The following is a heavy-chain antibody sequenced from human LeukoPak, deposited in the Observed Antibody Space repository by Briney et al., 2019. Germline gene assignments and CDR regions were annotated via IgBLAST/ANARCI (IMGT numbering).Heavy chain of an antibody. CDR1: GFTFSSNA. CDR3: AKSYGSGRGVFDF. J-gene: IGHJ4*02. D-gene: IGHD3-10*01. CDR2: IVPSCGST. V-gene: IGHV3-23*01. Sequence: GGSLRLSCAASGFTFSSNAMSWVHQAPGKGLEWVSGIVPSCGSTYYADSVKGRFTISRDNSKNTLYLQRNSLRAEDTAVYSCAKSYGSGRGVFDFWGQGTLVTVSS.